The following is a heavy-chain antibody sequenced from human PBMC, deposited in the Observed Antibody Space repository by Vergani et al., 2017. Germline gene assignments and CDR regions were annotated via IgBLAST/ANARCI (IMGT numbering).Heavy chain of an antibody. CDR1: GFTFSSYA. CDR2: ISGSGGST. Sequence: EVQLLESGGGLVQPGGSLRLSCAASGFTFSSYAMSWVRQAPGKGLEWVSAISGSGGSTYYADSVKGRFTITRDNSKNTLYLQMNSLRAEDTAVYYCAKDYYCSGSYYLYYYYGMDVWGQGTTVTVSS. J-gene: IGHJ6*02. V-gene: IGHV3-23*01. D-gene: IGHD3-10*01. CDR3: AKDYYCSGSYYLYYYYGMDV.